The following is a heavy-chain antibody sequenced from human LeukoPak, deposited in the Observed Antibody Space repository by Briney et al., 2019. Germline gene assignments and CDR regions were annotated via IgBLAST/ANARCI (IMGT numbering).Heavy chain of an antibody. CDR3: ARGPRGDHAQDWWFDP. D-gene: IGHD2-21*02. Sequence: SETLSLTCTVSGGSISNSIYYWGWIRQPPGKGLEWIGNIYYSGSTYYNPSLKSRVTISVDTSKNQFSLKLDSVTAADTAVYYCARGPRGDHAQDWWFDPWGQGTLVTVSS. J-gene: IGHJ5*02. CDR1: GGSISNSIYY. CDR2: IYYSGST. V-gene: IGHV4-39*07.